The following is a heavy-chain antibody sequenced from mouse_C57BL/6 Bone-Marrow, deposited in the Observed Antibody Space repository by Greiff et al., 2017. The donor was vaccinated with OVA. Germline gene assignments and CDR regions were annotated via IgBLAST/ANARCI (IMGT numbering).Heavy chain of an antibody. J-gene: IGHJ3*01. Sequence: VVKPGASVKLSCKASGYTFTEYTIHWVKQRSGQGLEWIGWFYPGSGSIKYNEKFKDKATLTADKSSSTVYMELSRLTSEDSAVYFCARHVYYGYGGAWFAYWGQGTLVTVSA. D-gene: IGHD2-2*01. CDR1: GYTFTEYT. V-gene: IGHV1-62-2*01. CDR3: ARHVYYGYGGAWFAY. CDR2: FYPGSGSI.